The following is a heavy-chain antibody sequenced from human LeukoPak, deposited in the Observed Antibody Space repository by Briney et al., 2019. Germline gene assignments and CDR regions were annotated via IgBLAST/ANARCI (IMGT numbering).Heavy chain of an antibody. CDR1: GGSISSGGYS. Sequence: SETLSLTCAVSGGSISSGGYSWSWIRQPPGKGLEWIGYIYHSGSTYYNPSLKSRVTILVDRSKNQFSLKLSSVTAADTAVYYCARANIVAYGVDAFDIWGQGTMVTVSS. V-gene: IGHV4-30-2*01. J-gene: IGHJ3*02. D-gene: IGHD5-12*01. CDR2: IYHSGST. CDR3: ARANIVAYGVDAFDI.